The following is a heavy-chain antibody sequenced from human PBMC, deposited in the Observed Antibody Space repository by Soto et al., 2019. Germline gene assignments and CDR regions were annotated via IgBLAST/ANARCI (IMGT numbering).Heavy chain of an antibody. Sequence: EVQLLESGGGLVQPGGSLRLSCAASGFTFNRYAVSWVRQAPGKGLEWVSGISGDASTTYYADSVKGRFTISRDNSKNANTLYLQMNSLRAEDTALYYWAKDATESSSWSEYCDFWGQGTLVTVSS. J-gene: IGHJ4*02. V-gene: IGHV3-23*01. CDR1: GFTFNRYA. D-gene: IGHD6-13*01. CDR3: AKDATESSSWSEYCDF. CDR2: ISGDASTT.